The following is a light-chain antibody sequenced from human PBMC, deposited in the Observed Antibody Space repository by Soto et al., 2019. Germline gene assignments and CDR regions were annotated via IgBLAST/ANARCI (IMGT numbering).Light chain of an antibody. CDR2: DVS. CDR3: SSYTSSSTPVV. J-gene: IGLJ2*01. V-gene: IGLV2-14*01. Sequence: QSALTQPASVSGSPGQSITISCTGTSSDVGGYNYVSWYQQHPGKAPKLMIYDVSNRPSGVSNRFSGPKSGNTASLTISGLQAEDGADYYCSSYTSSSTPVVFGGGTKLTVL. CDR1: SSDVGGYNY.